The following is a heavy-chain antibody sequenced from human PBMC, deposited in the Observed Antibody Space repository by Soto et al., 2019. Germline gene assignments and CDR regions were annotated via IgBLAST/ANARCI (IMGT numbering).Heavy chain of an antibody. D-gene: IGHD2-21*02. Sequence: QVHLQESGPGLVKPSETLSLTCTVSGGSISSYFCSWIRQPAGKELEWIGRIYTSGSTNYNPSLKSRGTMSVDTSKNQFSLKLSSVTAADTAVFYCARESTVVTLRTFDIWGQGTMVTVSS. CDR1: GGSISSYF. CDR2: IYTSGST. V-gene: IGHV4-4*07. J-gene: IGHJ3*02. CDR3: ARESTVVTLRTFDI.